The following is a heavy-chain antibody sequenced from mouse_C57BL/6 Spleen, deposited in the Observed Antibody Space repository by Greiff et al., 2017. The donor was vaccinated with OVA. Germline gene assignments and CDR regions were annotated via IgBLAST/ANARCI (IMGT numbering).Heavy chain of an antibody. CDR2: IYPSDSET. J-gene: IGHJ3*01. CDR1: GYTFTSYW. D-gene: IGHD3-2*02. V-gene: IGHV1-61*01. CDR3: ARTSSGYGAY. Sequence: QVQLQQPGAELVRPGSSVKLSCKASGYTFTSYWMDWVKQRPGQGLEWIGNIYPSDSETHYNQKFKDKATLTVDKSSSTAYMQLSSLTSEDSAVYYCARTSSGYGAYWGQGTLVTVSA.